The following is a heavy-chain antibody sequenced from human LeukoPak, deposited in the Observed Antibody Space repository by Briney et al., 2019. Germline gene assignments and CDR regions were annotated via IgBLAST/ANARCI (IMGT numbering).Heavy chain of an antibody. CDR3: AKDSSSAAVAPFDY. Sequence: PGGSLRLSCAASGFTFSSYAMSRVGQGPGKGLEWVSGICGSGGSTYSADSVKGRFTISRDNSKTTLYLQMNSLRAEDTAVYYCAKDSSSAAVAPFDYWGQGTLVTVSS. CDR2: ICGSGGST. CDR1: GFTFSSYA. J-gene: IGHJ4*02. D-gene: IGHD6-19*01. V-gene: IGHV3-23*01.